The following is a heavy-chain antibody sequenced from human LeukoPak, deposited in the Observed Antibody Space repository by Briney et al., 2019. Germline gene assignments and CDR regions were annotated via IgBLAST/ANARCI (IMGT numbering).Heavy chain of an antibody. Sequence: SETLSLTCTVSGGSISSGSYYWSWIRQPAGTGLEWIGRIYTSGSTNYNPSLKSRVTISVDTSKNQFSLKLSSVTAADTAVYYCARGAIQGSFGGFDHWGQGTLVTVSS. CDR2: IYTSGST. D-gene: IGHD5-18*01. CDR1: GGSISSGSYY. CDR3: ARGAIQGSFGGFDH. J-gene: IGHJ4*02. V-gene: IGHV4-61*02.